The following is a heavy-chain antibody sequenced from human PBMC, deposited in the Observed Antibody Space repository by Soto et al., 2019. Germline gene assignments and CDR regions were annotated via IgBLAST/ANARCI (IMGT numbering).Heavy chain of an antibody. J-gene: IGHJ2*01. CDR3: ARVLYYDSSGSYWYFDL. CDR2: IIPIFGTA. CDR1: GGTFSSYA. D-gene: IGHD3-22*01. Sequence: RASVKVSCKASGGTFSSYAISWVRQAPGQGLEWMGGIIPIFGTANYAQKFQGRVTITADESTSTAYMELSSLRSEDTAVYYCARVLYYDSSGSYWYFDLWGRGTLVTVSS. V-gene: IGHV1-69*13.